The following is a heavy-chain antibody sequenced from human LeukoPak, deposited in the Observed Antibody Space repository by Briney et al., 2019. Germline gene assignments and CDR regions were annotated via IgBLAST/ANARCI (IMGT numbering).Heavy chain of an antibody. CDR3: ARARRRAAMVRGVPTNNWFDP. CDR1: GYTFTCYY. D-gene: IGHD3-10*01. Sequence: GASVKVSCKASGYTFTCYYMHWVRQAPGQGLEWMGWINPNSGGTNYAQKFQGWVTMTRDTSISTAYMELSRLRSDDTAVYYCARARRRAAMVRGVPTNNWFDPWGQGTLVTVSS. V-gene: IGHV1-2*04. CDR2: INPNSGGT. J-gene: IGHJ5*02.